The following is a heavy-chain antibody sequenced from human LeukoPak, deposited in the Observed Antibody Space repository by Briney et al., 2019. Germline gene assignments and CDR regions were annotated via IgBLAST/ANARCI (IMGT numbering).Heavy chain of an antibody. CDR2: INTNTGNP. V-gene: IGHV7-4-1*02. J-gene: IGHJ4*02. CDR1: GYTFTSYA. D-gene: IGHD4-17*01. CDR3: ARSNNDGDYLGVGFDY. Sequence: ASVKVSCKASGYTFTSYAMNWVRQAPGQGLEWMGWINTNTGNPTYAQGFTGRFVFSLDTSVSTTYLQISSLKAEDTAIYYCARSNNDGDYLGVGFDYWGQGALVTVSS.